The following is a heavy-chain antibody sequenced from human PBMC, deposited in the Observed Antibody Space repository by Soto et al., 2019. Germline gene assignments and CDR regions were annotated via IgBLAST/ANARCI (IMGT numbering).Heavy chain of an antibody. CDR1: GFTFSSYG. CDR2: ISFDGNIR. CDR3: AKDRRRYCSSTYCTGMDV. Sequence: QVQLVESGGGVVQPERSLRLSCAASGFTFSSYGMHWVHQAPGKGLEWVAVISFDGNIRYYADSVKGRFTISRDNSKNTLYLQMNSLRPEDTAVYYCAKDRRRYCSSTYCTGMDVWGQGTTVTVSS. J-gene: IGHJ6*02. V-gene: IGHV3-30*18. D-gene: IGHD2-2*01.